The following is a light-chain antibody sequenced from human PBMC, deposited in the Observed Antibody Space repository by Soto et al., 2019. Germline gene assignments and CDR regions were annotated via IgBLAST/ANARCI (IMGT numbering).Light chain of an antibody. CDR3: QQFAHLPT. Sequence: EIQMTQSATDLSAPIGDRVTISCQASQDITKSLNWYQQKAGKDPKVLIYDASNLETGVPSRFSGTGSGTEFTLTISTLQPEEVATYYCQQFAHLPTVGGGTKVDIK. CDR1: QDITKS. CDR2: DAS. V-gene: IGKV1-33*01. J-gene: IGKJ4*01.